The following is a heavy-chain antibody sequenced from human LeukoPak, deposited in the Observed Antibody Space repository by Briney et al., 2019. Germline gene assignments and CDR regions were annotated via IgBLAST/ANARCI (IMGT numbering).Heavy chain of an antibody. Sequence: GGSLRLSCAASGFTFSRYGMHWVRQAPGKGLVWVSLIKPDGSSTSYADSVKGRFTISRDNAKNTLYLQMNSLRAEDTAVYYCAPADKQWGQGTLVTVSS. CDR1: GFTFSRYG. J-gene: IGHJ4*02. CDR2: IKPDGSST. D-gene: IGHD6-13*01. CDR3: APADKQ. V-gene: IGHV3-74*01.